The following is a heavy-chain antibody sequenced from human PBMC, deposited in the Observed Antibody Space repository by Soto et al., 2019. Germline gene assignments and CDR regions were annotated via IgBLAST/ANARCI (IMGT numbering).Heavy chain of an antibody. J-gene: IGHJ4*02. CDR1: GFTFSSYA. D-gene: IGHD6-13*01. CDR2: ISGSGGST. V-gene: IGHV3-23*01. Sequence: GGSLRLSCAASGFTFSSYAMSWVRQAPGKGLEWVSAISGSGGSTYYADSVKGRFTISRDNSKNTLYLQMNSLRAEDTAVYYCAKSGIAATKPQGFDYWGQGTLVTVSS. CDR3: AKSGIAATKPQGFDY.